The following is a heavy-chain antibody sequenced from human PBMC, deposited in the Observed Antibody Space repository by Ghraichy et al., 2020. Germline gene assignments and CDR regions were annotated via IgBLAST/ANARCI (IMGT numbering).Heavy chain of an antibody. D-gene: IGHD2-2*02. CDR3: AREQQRYRGGYFDY. CDR2: IYYSGST. Sequence: SETLSLTCTVSGGSVSSGSYYWSWIRQPPGKGLEWIGYIYYSGSTNYKTSLKSRVTISVDTSKNQFSLKLSSVTAADTAVYYCAREQQRYRGGYFDYWGQGTLVTVSS. J-gene: IGHJ4*02. V-gene: IGHV4-61*01. CDR1: GGSVSSGSYY.